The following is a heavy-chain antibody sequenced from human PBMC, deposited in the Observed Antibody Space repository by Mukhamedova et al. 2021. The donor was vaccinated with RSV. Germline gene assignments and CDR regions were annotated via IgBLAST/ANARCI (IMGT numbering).Heavy chain of an antibody. CDR2: FDPEDGET. V-gene: IGHV1-24*01. CDR3: ATGAGYYGSGVGYYYGMDV. Sequence: GGFDPEDGETIYAQKFQGRVTMTEDTSTDTAYMELSSLRSEDTAVYYCATGAGYYGSGVGYYYGMDVWGQGTTGTVSS. D-gene: IGHD3-10*01. J-gene: IGHJ6*02.